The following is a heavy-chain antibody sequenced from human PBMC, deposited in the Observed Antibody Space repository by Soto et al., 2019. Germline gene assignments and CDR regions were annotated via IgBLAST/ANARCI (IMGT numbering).Heavy chain of an antibody. CDR2: IYVTGAV. V-gene: IGHV4-31*03. CDR1: GSALNRGNYY. Sequence: SEALSITCSVSGSALNRGNYYRSWIRRVPGKGLEWIGHIYVTGAVDYNPSLRDRITISQDTSERQFSLNLRLVTAADTAVYYCARDMHAGFTHYFDPWGQGTLVTVSS. D-gene: IGHD1-26*01. CDR3: ARDMHAGFTHYFDP. J-gene: IGHJ5*02.